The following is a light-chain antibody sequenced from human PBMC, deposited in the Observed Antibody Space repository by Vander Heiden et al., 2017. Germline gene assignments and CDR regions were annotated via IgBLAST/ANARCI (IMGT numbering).Light chain of an antibody. CDR1: QDISNY. Sequence: DIQLTQSPSSLSASVGDRVTITCRPSQDISNYLAWYQQKAGKAPNLLIYAASTLQSGVPPRFSGRGSGTDFSLTISSLQPEDVATYYCQKYDSAPRTFGGGTKVEIK. CDR2: AAS. J-gene: IGKJ4*01. CDR3: QKYDSAPRT. V-gene: IGKV1-27*01.